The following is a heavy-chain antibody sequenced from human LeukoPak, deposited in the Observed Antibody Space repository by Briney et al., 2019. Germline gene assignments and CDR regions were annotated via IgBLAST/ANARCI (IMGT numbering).Heavy chain of an antibody. V-gene: IGHV5-51*01. D-gene: IGHD2-21*01. Sequence: GESLKISCQGSGYSFPNYWIGWVRQMPGKGLEWMGIIYPGVSDTRYSPSFQGQVTISADKSSSTAYLQWSSLKASDSAMYYCARHVTAYSAGAYWGQGTLVTVSS. CDR3: ARHVTAYSAGAY. CDR1: GYSFPNYW. CDR2: IYPGVSDT. J-gene: IGHJ4*02.